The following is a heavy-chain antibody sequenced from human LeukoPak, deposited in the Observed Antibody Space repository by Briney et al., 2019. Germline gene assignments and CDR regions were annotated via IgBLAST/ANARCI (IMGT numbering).Heavy chain of an antibody. CDR2: IYHSGST. J-gene: IGHJ4*02. CDR1: GYSISSGYY. CDR3: ARARDLWFGELTFFDY. Sequence: KPSETLSLTCTVSGYSISSGYYWGWIRQPPGKGLEWIGSIYHSGSTYYNPSLKSRVTISVDTSKNQFSLKLSSVTAADTAVYYCARARDLWFGELTFFDYWGQGTLVTVSS. D-gene: IGHD3-10*01. V-gene: IGHV4-38-2*02.